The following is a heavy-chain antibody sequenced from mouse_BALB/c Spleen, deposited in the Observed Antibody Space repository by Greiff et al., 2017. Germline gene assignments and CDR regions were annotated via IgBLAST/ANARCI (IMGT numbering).Heavy chain of an antibody. Sequence: EVKLVESGGGLVKPGGTLKLSCAASGFTFSDYYMYWVRQTPEKRLEWVATISDGGSYTYYPDSVKGRFTISRDNAKNNRYLKMSSLKSEDTAMYCCARGGNYGWIAYWGQGTLVTVSA. CDR1: GFTFSDYY. CDR3: ARGGNYGWIAY. V-gene: IGHV5-4*02. D-gene: IGHD2-1*01. CDR2: ISDGGSYT. J-gene: IGHJ3*01.